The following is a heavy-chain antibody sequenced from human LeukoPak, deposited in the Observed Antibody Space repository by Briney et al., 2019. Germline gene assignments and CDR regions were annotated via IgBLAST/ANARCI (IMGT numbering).Heavy chain of an antibody. D-gene: IGHD6-13*01. CDR2: ISYDGSNK. V-gene: IGHV3-30-3*01. CDR3: ARGNGAAAAPGYGMDV. J-gene: IGHJ6*02. Sequence: PGRSLRLSCAASGFTFSSYAMRWVRQAPGKGLEWVAVISYDGSNKYYADSVKGRFTISRDNSKNTLNLQMNSLRAEDTAVYYCARGNGAAAAPGYGMDVWGQETTVTVSS. CDR1: GFTFSSYA.